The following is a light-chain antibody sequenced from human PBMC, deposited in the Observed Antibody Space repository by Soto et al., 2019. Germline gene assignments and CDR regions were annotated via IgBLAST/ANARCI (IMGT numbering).Light chain of an antibody. V-gene: IGLV2-14*01. Sequence: QSALTQPASVSGSPGQSITISCTGTSSDVGGYNYVSWYQQHPGKAPKFMIYDVSNRPSGVSNRFSGSKSGNTASLTSSGLQAEDEADYCCSSYTTSNTRQIVFGSGTKLTVL. CDR2: DVS. CDR3: SSYTTSNTRQIV. CDR1: SSDVGGYNY. J-gene: IGLJ1*01.